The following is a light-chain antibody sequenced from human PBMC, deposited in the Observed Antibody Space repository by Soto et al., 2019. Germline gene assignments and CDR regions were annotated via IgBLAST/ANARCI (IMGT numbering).Light chain of an antibody. CDR1: QSISTW. CDR2: QAS. Sequence: DIQMHQSPSTLSTSVGDSVNITCRASQSISTWLAWYQHKPGKAPKLLIYQASSLEGGVPSRFSGSGSGTEFTLTISSLQPDDFASYYCQQYITYSRTFGQGTRVETK. J-gene: IGKJ2*02. V-gene: IGKV1-5*03. CDR3: QQYITYSRT.